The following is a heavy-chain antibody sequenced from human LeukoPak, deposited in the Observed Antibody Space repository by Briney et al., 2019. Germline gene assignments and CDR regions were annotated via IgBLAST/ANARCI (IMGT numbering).Heavy chain of an antibody. Sequence: GGSLRLSCAASGFSFNDYGMSWVRQAPGQGPEWVSGITWNGGSTDYAASVKGRFTISRDNAKNSLYLQMNSLRAEDTAVYYCARDGGRITMVRGVIDYWGQGTLVTVSS. D-gene: IGHD3-10*01. CDR2: ITWNGGST. J-gene: IGHJ4*02. CDR3: ARDGGRITMVRGVIDY. V-gene: IGHV3-20*04. CDR1: GFSFNDYG.